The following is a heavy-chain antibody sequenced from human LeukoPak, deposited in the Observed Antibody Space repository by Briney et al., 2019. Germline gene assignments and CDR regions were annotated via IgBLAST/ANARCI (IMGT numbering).Heavy chain of an antibody. V-gene: IGHV4-4*02. CDR1: GGSISSSNW. CDR2: IYHSGST. CDR3: ARGLKGKLPWFDP. Sequence: PSETLSLTCAVSGGSISSSNWWRWVRQPPGKGLEWIGEIYHSGSTNYNPSLKSRVTISVDKSKNQFSLKLSSVTAADTAVYYCARGLKGKLPWFDPWGQGTLVTVSS. D-gene: IGHD1-7*01. J-gene: IGHJ5*02.